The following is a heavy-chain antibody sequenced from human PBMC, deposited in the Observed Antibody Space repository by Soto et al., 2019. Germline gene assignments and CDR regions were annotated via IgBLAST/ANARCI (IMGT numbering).Heavy chain of an antibody. J-gene: IGHJ4*02. V-gene: IGHV1-3*01. CDR1: GYTFTSYA. CDR2: INAGNGNT. CDR3: ARGPGASVGPGDY. Sequence: QVPLVQSGAEVKKPGASVKVSCKASGYTFTSYAMHWARQAPGQRLEWMGWINAGNGNTKYSQKFQRRVTITRDTSASTAYMELSSLGAEDTAGYYCARGPGASVGPGDYCGQGTLVSVAS. D-gene: IGHD6-19*01.